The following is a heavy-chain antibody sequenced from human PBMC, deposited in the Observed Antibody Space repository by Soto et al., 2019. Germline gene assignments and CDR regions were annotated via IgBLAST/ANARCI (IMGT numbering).Heavy chain of an antibody. D-gene: IGHD3-3*01. Sequence: EVQLVESGGGLVKPGGSLGLSCAASGLTFKNVWMHWVRQAPGKGMEWVGRIKSKADGETTDYTEPVKGRFTISRDDSKNTLYLQINSLPTEDTAVYFCNAYYDFGCGHTPIWGQGTLVTGSS. J-gene: IGHJ4*02. CDR2: IKSKADGETT. CDR1: GLTFKNVW. CDR3: NAYYDFGCGHTPI. V-gene: IGHV3-15*07.